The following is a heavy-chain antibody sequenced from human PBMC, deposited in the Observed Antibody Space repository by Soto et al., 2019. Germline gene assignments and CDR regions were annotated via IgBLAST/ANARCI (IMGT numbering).Heavy chain of an antibody. J-gene: IGHJ6*02. CDR2: ISGSGGST. V-gene: IGHV3-23*01. Sequence: VGSLRLSCAASGFTFSSYAMSWVRQAPGKGLEWVSAISGSGGSTYYADSVKGRFTISRDNSKNTLYLQMNSLRAEDTAVYYCAKGRGSYSYYYGMGVWGQGTTVTVSS. CDR1: GFTFSSYA. D-gene: IGHD1-26*01. CDR3: AKGRGSYSYYYGMGV.